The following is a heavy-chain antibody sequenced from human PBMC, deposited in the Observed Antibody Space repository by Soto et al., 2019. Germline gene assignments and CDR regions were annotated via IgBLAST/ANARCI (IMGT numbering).Heavy chain of an antibody. CDR3: ARGPITMVRGVRNWFDP. D-gene: IGHD3-10*01. CDR1: GGSISSSNW. J-gene: IGHJ5*02. V-gene: IGHV4-4*02. Sequence: QVQLQESGPGLVKPSGTLSLTCAVSGGSISSSNWWSWVRQPPGKGLEWIGEISHSGRTNYNPSRKSHVTISVDKSKNQFPLKLRSVTAADTAVYYCARGPITMVRGVRNWFDPWGQGTLVTVSS. CDR2: ISHSGRT.